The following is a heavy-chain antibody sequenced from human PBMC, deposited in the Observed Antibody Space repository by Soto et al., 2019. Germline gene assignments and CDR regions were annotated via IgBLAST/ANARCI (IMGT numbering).Heavy chain of an antibody. D-gene: IGHD3-16*01. CDR3: ATGPKSYAVY. Sequence: EVQLLESGGGWVQPGGSLRLSCAASGFTFSSYAMSWVRQAPGQGLEWVSAISGSGGSTYYADSVKGRFPTSRDNSKTTLYVQMTSLRAEDTAVYYCATGPKSYAVYWGQGSLVTVSS. V-gene: IGHV3-23*01. CDR2: ISGSGGST. J-gene: IGHJ4*02. CDR1: GFTFSSYA.